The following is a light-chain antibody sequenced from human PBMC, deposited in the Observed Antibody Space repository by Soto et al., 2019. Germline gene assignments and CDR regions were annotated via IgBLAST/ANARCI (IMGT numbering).Light chain of an antibody. J-gene: IGKJ4*01. CDR1: HIVSSSF. V-gene: IGKV3-20*01. CDR3: QQYGSPPALT. CDR2: GTS. Sequence: EVVLTQSPGTLSLSPGERATLSCRASHIVSSSFLAWYQQKVGQAPRLLIYGTSRRATGIPDRFSGSGSGTSFTLTITRLEPDDFAVYYCQQYGSPPALTFGGGTKVEIK.